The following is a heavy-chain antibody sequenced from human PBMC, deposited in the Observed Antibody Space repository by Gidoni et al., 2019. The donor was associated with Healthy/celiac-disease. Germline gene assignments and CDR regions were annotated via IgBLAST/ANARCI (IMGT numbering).Heavy chain of an antibody. V-gene: IGHV4-39*01. CDR2: IYYSGST. Sequence: QLQLQESGPGLVKLSETLSLTCTVSGGSISSSSYYWGWIRQPPGKWLEWSGSIYYSGSTYSNPALKRRVTISVDTAKNQFSRKLSSVTAADTAVYDCARHRRGSGWYEFNYWGQGTLVTVSS. CDR3: ARHRRGSGWYEFNY. D-gene: IGHD6-19*01. J-gene: IGHJ4*02. CDR1: GGSISSSSYY.